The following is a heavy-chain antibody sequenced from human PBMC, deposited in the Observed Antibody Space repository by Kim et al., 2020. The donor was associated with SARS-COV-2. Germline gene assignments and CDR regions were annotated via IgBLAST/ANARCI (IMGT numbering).Heavy chain of an antibody. CDR3: TMGSRFDP. Sequence: SGSTNYTPSLTSRVTISVDTSKNQFSLKLSSVTAADTAVYYCTMGSRFDPWGQGTLVTVSS. D-gene: IGHD3-10*01. CDR2: SGST. V-gene: IGHV4-59*01. J-gene: IGHJ5*02.